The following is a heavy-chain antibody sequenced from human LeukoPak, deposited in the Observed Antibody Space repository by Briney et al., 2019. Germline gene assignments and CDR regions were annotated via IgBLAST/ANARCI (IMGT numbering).Heavy chain of an antibody. D-gene: IGHD1-26*01. CDR3: ARGGPYHQTVGGALDY. V-gene: IGHV3-23*01. CDR2: ISGSGSST. J-gene: IGHJ4*02. CDR1: EFTFISYV. Sequence: PGGSLRLSCAASEFTFISYVMNWVRQAPGKGLEGVAGISGSGSSTYYVEYVKGRFTISRDNSNNTFYLQMNSLRAEDTAVYYCARGGPYHQTVGGALDYWGQGAPVTVSS.